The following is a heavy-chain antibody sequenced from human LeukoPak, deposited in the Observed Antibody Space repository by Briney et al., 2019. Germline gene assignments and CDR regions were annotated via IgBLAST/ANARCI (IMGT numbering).Heavy chain of an antibody. J-gene: IGHJ6*02. D-gene: IGHD3-22*01. CDR2: IXYSGXT. CDR3: ARDGRYYYDSSSFHYYYGMDV. V-gene: IGHV4-59*01. Sequence: IRXPPGKGLEXVGYIXYSGXTNYNPSLKSRVTISVDTSKNKFSLRLSSVTAADTAVYFCARDGRYYYDSSSFHYYYGMDVWGQGTTVTVSS.